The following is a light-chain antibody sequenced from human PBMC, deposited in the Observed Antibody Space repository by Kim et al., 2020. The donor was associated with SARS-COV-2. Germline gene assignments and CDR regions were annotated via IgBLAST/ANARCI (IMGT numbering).Light chain of an antibody. J-gene: IGLJ3*02. Sequence: APGKTARITGGGSNIGGKSVHWYQQKPGQAPVLVIYYDSDRPSGIPERFSGSNSGNTATLTISRVEAGDEDDYYCQVWDSSSDHKVFGGGTKLTVL. CDR1: NIGGKS. CDR2: YDS. CDR3: QVWDSSSDHKV. V-gene: IGLV3-21*04.